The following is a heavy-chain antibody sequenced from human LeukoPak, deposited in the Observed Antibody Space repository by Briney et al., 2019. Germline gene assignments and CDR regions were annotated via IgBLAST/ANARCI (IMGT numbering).Heavy chain of an antibody. J-gene: IGHJ4*02. D-gene: IGHD3-22*01. CDR3: ATNFGAYYYDTSGYYDF. Sequence: PGGSLRLSCAASGFTFDDYAMHWVRQPPGKGLEWVSLISRDGNSTHYAGSVKGRFTISRDNSKNSLYLQMNSLRTEDTAFYYCATNFGAYYYDTSGYYDFWGQGTLVTVSS. CDR2: ISRDGNST. V-gene: IGHV3-43*02. CDR1: GFTFDDYA.